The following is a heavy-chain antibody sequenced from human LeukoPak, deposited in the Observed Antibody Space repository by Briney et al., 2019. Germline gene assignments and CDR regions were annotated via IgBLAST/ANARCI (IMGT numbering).Heavy chain of an antibody. Sequence: GGSLRLSCAASGFTFSSYGMHWVRQAPGKGLEWVAVILSDGSKEFYTDSVKGRFTISRDNAKNSLFLQMNSLRAEDTAVYYCARGRLYSDFWSGYDYWGQGILVTVSS. CDR1: GFTFSSYG. CDR3: ARGRLYSDFWSGYDY. J-gene: IGHJ4*02. V-gene: IGHV3-33*03. D-gene: IGHD3-3*01. CDR2: ILSDGSKE.